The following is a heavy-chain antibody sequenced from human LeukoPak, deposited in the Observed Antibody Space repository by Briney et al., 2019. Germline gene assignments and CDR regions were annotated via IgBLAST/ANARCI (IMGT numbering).Heavy chain of an antibody. CDR2: ISSSSSYT. V-gene: IGHV3-11*06. Sequence: PGGSLRLSCAASGFTFSDYYMSWIRQAPGKGLEWVSYISSSSSYTNYADSVKGRFTISRDNAKNTLYLQMNSLRAEDTAMYYCARAKGGPGSTWAYDIWGQGTMVTVSS. D-gene: IGHD6-13*01. CDR3: ARAKGGPGSTWAYDI. CDR1: GFTFSDYY. J-gene: IGHJ3*02.